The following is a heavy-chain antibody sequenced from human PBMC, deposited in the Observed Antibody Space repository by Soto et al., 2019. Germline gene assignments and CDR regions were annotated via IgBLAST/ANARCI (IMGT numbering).Heavy chain of an antibody. Sequence: GGSLRLSCAASGFTFSSYAMSWVRQAPGKGLEWVSAISGSGGSTYYADSVKGRFTISRDNSKNTLYLQMNSLRAEDTAVYYCAKALSSGWYFHYFDYWGQGTLVTVSA. J-gene: IGHJ4*02. V-gene: IGHV3-23*01. D-gene: IGHD6-19*01. CDR3: AKALSSGWYFHYFDY. CDR1: GFTFSSYA. CDR2: ISGSGGST.